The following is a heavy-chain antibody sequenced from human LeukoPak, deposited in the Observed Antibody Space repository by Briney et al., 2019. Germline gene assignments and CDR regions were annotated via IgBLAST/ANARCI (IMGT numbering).Heavy chain of an antibody. J-gene: IGHJ4*02. Sequence: GGSLRLSCAASGFTFSSYWMSWVRQAPGKGLEWVANIKQDGSEKYYVDSVKGRFTISGDNAKNSLYLQMNSLRAEDTAVYYCARESSYYGSGSYGDFDYWGQGTLVTVSS. CDR3: ARESSYYGSGSYGDFDY. D-gene: IGHD3-10*01. CDR1: GFTFSSYW. CDR2: IKQDGSEK. V-gene: IGHV3-7*01.